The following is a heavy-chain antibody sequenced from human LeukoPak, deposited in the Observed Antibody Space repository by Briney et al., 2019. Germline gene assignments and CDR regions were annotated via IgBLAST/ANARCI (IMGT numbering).Heavy chain of an antibody. J-gene: IGHJ3*02. CDR3: ARGRYCSADICSGGDAFDI. CDR2: IYTRGST. Sequence: SETLSLTCTVSGGSINNYYWSWIRQPAGKGLEWIGRIYTRGSTNYNPSLKSRVTMSVDTSKNQCSLKLSSVTAADTAVYYCARGRYCSADICSGGDAFDIWGQGTMVSVSS. D-gene: IGHD2-15*01. V-gene: IGHV4-4*07. CDR1: GGSINNYY.